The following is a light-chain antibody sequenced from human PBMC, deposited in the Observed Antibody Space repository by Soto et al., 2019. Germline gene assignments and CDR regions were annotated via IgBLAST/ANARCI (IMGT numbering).Light chain of an antibody. V-gene: IGLV7-43*01. J-gene: IGLJ1*01. CDR3: LLYYGGVHV. Sequence: QAVVTQEPSLTVSPGGTVTLTCGSSTGAVTSGYYPNWFQQKPGQAPRPLIYSTNNKYSWTPARFSGSLLGGKAALTLSRVQPEDEADYYCLLYYGGVHVFGTGTQLTVL. CDR2: STN. CDR1: TGAVTSGYY.